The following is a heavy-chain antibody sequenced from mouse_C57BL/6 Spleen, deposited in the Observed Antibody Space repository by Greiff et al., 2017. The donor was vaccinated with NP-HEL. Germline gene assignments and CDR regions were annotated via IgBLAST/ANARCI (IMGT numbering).Heavy chain of an antibody. CDR3: ARGGSKGPFDY. CDR1: GYAFTNYL. V-gene: IGHV1-54*01. J-gene: IGHJ2*01. D-gene: IGHD1-3*01. Sequence: QVQLQQSGAELVRPGTSVKVSCKASGYAFTNYLLEWVKQRPGQGLEWIGVINPGSGGTNYNEKFKGKATLTADKASSTAYMQLSSLTSEDSAVYFCARGGSKGPFDYWGQGTTLTVSS. CDR2: INPGSGGT.